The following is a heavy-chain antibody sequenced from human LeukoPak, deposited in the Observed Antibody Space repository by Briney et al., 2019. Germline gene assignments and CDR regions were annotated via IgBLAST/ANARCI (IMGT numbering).Heavy chain of an antibody. V-gene: IGHV3-30-3*01. CDR3: ARDTGDY. J-gene: IGHJ4*02. Sequence: GRSLRLTCAASGFTFSSYAMHWVRQAPGKGLEWVAVISYDGSNKYYADSVKGRFTISRDNSKNTMYLQMNSLRAEDTAVYYCARDTGDYWGQGTLVTVSS. D-gene: IGHD4-17*01. CDR1: GFTFSSYA. CDR2: ISYDGSNK.